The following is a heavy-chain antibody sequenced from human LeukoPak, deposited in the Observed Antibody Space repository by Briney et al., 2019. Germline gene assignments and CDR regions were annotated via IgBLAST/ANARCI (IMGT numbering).Heavy chain of an antibody. CDR1: GYTFTSYY. D-gene: IGHD2-15*01. CDR2: INPSGGST. CDR3: ARDIVVVVAASRYYYYGMDV. Sequence: ASVKVSCTASGYTFTSYYMHWVRQAPGQGLEWMGIINPSGGSTSYAQKFQGRVTMTRDTSTSTVYMELSSLRSEDTAVYYCARDIVVVVAASRYYYYGMDVWGKGTTVTVSS. V-gene: IGHV1-46*01. J-gene: IGHJ6*04.